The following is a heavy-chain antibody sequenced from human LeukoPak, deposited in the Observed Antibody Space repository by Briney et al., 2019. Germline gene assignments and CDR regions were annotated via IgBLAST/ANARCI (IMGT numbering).Heavy chain of an antibody. D-gene: IGHD3-3*01. J-gene: IGHJ4*02. CDR1: GFSFSSYS. CDR2: ISTTSSSI. V-gene: IGHV3-48*01. CDR3: ARTRSGFYFDN. Sequence: GGALRLSCAASGFSFSSYSMSWVRHAPGKGLEWLSYISTTSSSIYYADSVKGRFTISRDNAQNSLYLQMSSLRAEDTAVYYCARTRSGFYFDNWGQGTLVTVPS.